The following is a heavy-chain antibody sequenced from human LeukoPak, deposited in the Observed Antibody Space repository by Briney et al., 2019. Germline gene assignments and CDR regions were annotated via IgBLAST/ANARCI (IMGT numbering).Heavy chain of an antibody. J-gene: IGHJ4*02. CDR2: IKQDGSEK. CDR1: GFSFSTFW. CDR3: TGETHYFDY. Sequence: PGGSLRLSCAVSGFSFSTFWMSWVRQAPGKGLEWVANIKQDGSEKYYVDSVKGRFAISRDNAKNSLYLQMNSLRAEDTAVYYCTGETHYFDYWGQGALATVSS. V-gene: IGHV3-7*04.